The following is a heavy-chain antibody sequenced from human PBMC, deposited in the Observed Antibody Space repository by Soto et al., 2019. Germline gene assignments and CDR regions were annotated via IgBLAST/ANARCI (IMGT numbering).Heavy chain of an antibody. Sequence: SETLSLTCSVSGESISSGGYYWSWIRHLPGKGLEWIGYIYDTESAYYNPSLKSRVSISMDTSENHFAMRLTSVTAADSAVYYCARASSSSSAADYWGQGLQVT. V-gene: IGHV4-31*03. CDR2: IYDTESA. CDR3: ARASSSSSAADY. CDR1: GESISSGGYY. D-gene: IGHD6-6*01. J-gene: IGHJ4*02.